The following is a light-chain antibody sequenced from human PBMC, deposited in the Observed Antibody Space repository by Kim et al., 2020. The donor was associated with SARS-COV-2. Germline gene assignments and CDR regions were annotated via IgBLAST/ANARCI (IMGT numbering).Light chain of an antibody. CDR2: GKN. CDR3: NSRDSRGNPHWV. J-gene: IGLJ3*02. Sequence: LGQTVRITCQGDSLRSYYASWYQQKPGQAPVLVIYGKNSRPSGIPDRFSGSSSGNTASLTITGAQAEDEADYYCNSRDSRGNPHWVFGGGTQLTVL. V-gene: IGLV3-19*01. CDR1: SLRSYY.